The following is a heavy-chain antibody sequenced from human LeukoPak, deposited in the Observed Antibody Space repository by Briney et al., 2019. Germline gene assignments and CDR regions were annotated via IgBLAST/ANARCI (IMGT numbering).Heavy chain of an antibody. CDR2: IYYSGST. V-gene: IGHV4-39*07. Sequence: SETLSLTCTVSGGSISSSNYYWGWLRQPPGKGLEWIGSIYYSGSTYYNPSLKSRVTISVDTSKNQFSLKLTSVTAADTAAYYCARDSAMGPPSFDYWGQGTLVTVSS. J-gene: IGHJ4*02. D-gene: IGHD1-26*01. CDR1: GGSISSSNYY. CDR3: ARDSAMGPPSFDY.